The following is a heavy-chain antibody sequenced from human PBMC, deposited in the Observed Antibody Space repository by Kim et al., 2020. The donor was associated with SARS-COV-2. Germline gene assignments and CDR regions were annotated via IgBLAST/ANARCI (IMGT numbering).Heavy chain of an antibody. CDR2: ISYDGSNK. CDR3: ARDNSPYYDSSAPGY. D-gene: IGHD3-22*01. CDR1: GFTFSSYA. J-gene: IGHJ4*02. V-gene: IGHV3-30-3*01. Sequence: GGSLRLSCAASGFTFSSYAMHWVRQAPGKGLEWVAVISYDGSNKYYADSVKGRFTISRDNSKNTLYLQMNSLRAEDTAVYYCARDNSPYYDSSAPGYWGQGTLVTVSS.